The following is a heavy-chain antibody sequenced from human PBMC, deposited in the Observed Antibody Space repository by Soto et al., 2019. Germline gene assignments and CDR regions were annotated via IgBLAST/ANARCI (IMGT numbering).Heavy chain of an antibody. D-gene: IGHD2-15*01. CDR3: ARAGAATLSDY. CDR1: GGSISSYY. CDR2: IYYSGSA. J-gene: IGHJ4*02. Sequence: PSVTLSLTCTVSGGSISSYYWSWIRQPPGKGLEWIGYIYYSGSANYNPSLKSRVTISVDTSKNQFSLKLSSVTAADTAVYYCARAGAATLSDYWGQGTLVTVSS. V-gene: IGHV4-59*01.